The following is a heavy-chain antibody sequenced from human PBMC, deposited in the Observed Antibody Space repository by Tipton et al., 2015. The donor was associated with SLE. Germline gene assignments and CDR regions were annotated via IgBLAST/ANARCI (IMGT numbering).Heavy chain of an antibody. CDR2: ISYDGSNK. J-gene: IGHJ1*01. CDR1: GFTFSNYW. CDR3: ARYSGLAWDIQH. D-gene: IGHD1-26*01. Sequence: SLRLSCAASGFTFSNYWMHWVRQAPGKGLEWVAVISYDGSNKYYADSVKGRFTISRDNAKNSLYLQMNSPKAEDTALYYCARYSGLAWDIQHWGQGTLVTVSS. V-gene: IGHV3-30*03.